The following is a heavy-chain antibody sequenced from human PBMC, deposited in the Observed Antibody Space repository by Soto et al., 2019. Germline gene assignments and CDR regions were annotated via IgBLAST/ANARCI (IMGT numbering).Heavy chain of an antibody. CDR2: INHSGST. D-gene: IGHD1-26*01. Sequence: PSETLSLTCAVYGGSFSGYYWSWIRQPPGKGLEWIGEINHSGSTNYNPSLKSRVTISVDTSKNQFSLKLSSVTAADTAVYYCARSKVLPYYNWFDPWGQGTLVTVSS. CDR3: ARSKVLPYYNWFDP. V-gene: IGHV4-34*01. CDR1: GGSFSGYY. J-gene: IGHJ5*02.